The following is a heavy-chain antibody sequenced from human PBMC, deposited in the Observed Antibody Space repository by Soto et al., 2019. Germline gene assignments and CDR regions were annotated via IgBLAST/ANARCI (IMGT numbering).Heavy chain of an antibody. CDR3: AKGRGRVKSGVQKTFDS. D-gene: IGHD2-8*01. CDR2: ISGSGGTT. V-gene: IGHV3-23*01. CDR1: GFIFDTYA. J-gene: IGHJ4*02. Sequence: EVHLLDSGGGLVQPGGSLTLSCVASGFIFDTYAMSWVRQAPGKGLEWVSAISGSGGTTYYADSVKGRLTISRDNSKNILYLQLNSLRVEDTAVYYCAKGRGRVKSGVQKTFDSWGQGTLVTVSS.